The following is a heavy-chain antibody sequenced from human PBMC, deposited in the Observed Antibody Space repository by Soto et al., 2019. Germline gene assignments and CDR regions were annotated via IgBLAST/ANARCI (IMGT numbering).Heavy chain of an antibody. CDR1: GFTFSDYA. V-gene: IGHV3-23*01. CDR2: FRGGGGAT. Sequence: EVQLLESGGDLVQPGGSLTLSCAASGFTFSDYAMSWIRQAPGKGLEWVSAFRGGGGATFYAESVRGRFTITRDNAKSTLYLQMSSLRAEDTAVYYCAKIGWGLVAGWEFDSCGQVTLVTVSS. D-gene: IGHD6-19*01. CDR3: AKIGWGLVAGWEFDS. J-gene: IGHJ4*02.